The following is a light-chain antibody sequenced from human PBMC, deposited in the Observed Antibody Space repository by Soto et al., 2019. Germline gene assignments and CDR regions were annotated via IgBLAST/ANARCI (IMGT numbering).Light chain of an antibody. Sequence: QSVLTQPPSVSGAPGRRVTISCTGSNSNIGAGYDVHWYQQLPGTAPKLLIYGNTNRPSGVPDRFSGSKSGTSASLAITGLLAEDEADYYCAAWDDSLSGHVVFGGGTKLTVL. CDR2: GNT. CDR3: AAWDDSLSGHVV. V-gene: IGLV1-40*01. J-gene: IGLJ2*01. CDR1: NSNIGAGYD.